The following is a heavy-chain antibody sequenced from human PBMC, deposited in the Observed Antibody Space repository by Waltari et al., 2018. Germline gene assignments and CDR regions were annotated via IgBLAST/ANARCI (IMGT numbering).Heavy chain of an antibody. CDR3: ARYYDSSGYYEGDAFDI. V-gene: IGHV4-39*07. CDR1: GGSISNTSYY. Sequence: QLQLQESGPGLVKPSETLSLTCAVSGGSISNTSYYWGWIRQPPGKGLEWIGDIYYSGTTFYNPSLKSRLTISVDTSKNQFSLRLSSVTAADTAVYYCARYYDSSGYYEGDAFDIWGQGTKVIVSS. CDR2: IYYSGTT. D-gene: IGHD3-22*01. J-gene: IGHJ3*02.